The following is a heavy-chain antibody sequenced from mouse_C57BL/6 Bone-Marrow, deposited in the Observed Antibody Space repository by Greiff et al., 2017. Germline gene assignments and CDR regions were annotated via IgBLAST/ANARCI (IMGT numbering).Heavy chain of an antibody. CDR2: INPSSGYT. CDR3: ARHYRGPLFDY. CDR1: GYTFTSYW. D-gene: IGHD1-2*01. Sequence: VQLQQSGAELAKPGASVKLSCKASGYTFTSYWMHWVKQRPGQGLEWIGYINPSSGYTKYNQKFKDKATLTADKASSTADMQLSSLTYEDSAVYYCARHYRGPLFDYWGQGTTLTVSS. V-gene: IGHV1-7*01. J-gene: IGHJ2*01.